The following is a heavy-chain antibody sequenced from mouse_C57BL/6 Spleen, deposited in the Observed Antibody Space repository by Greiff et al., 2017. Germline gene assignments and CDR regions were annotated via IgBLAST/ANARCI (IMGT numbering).Heavy chain of an antibody. CDR3: TRDGNYWYFDV. CDR2: IDPETGGT. CDR1: GYTFTDYE. D-gene: IGHD2-1*01. Sequence: VQLPQSGAELVRPGASVTLSCQASGYTFTDYEMHWVKQTPVHGLEWIGAIDPETGGTAYNQKFKGKAILTADKSSSTAYMELRSLTSEDSAVYYCTRDGNYWYFDVWGTGTTVTVSS. J-gene: IGHJ1*03. V-gene: IGHV1-15*01.